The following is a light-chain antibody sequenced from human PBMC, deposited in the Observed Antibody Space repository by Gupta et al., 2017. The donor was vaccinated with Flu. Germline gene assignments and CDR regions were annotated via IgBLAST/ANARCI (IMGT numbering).Light chain of an antibody. CDR3: QQYQSYSRT. V-gene: IGKV1-5*03. CDR2: MAS. Sequence: DIQMTQSPSTLSAFVGDRVTITCRASQSISNYLAWYQQKPGKAPKVLIYMASRVENGVPSRFSGSGSGTEFTLTISSLQPDDFATYYCQQYQSYSRTLGQGTTVESK. J-gene: IGKJ1*01. CDR1: QSISNY.